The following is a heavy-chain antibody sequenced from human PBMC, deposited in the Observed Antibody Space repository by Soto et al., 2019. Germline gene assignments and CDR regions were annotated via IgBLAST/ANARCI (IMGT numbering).Heavy chain of an antibody. Sequence: ASVKVSCKASGYTFTSYGISWVRQAPGQGLEWVGWISAYNGNTNYAQKLQGRVTMTTDTSTSTAYMELRSLRSDDTAVYYCARDRYYYGSGSYSDYGMDVWGQGTTVTVSS. CDR1: GYTFTSYG. CDR3: ARDRYYYGSGSYSDYGMDV. V-gene: IGHV1-18*04. D-gene: IGHD3-10*01. J-gene: IGHJ6*02. CDR2: ISAYNGNT.